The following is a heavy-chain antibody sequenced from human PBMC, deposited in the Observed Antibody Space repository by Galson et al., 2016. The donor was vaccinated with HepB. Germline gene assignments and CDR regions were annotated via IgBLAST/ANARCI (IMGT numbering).Heavy chain of an antibody. CDR2: INPDGIGIRT. CDR1: GFSFSNYV. CDR3: ARDLNWKLFDY. J-gene: IGHJ4*02. D-gene: IGHD1-1*01. Sequence: SLRLSCAASGFSFSNYVMHWVRQAPGRGLVWVSRINPDGIGIRTLYADFVKGRFTISRDNAKNTLYLEMSNLRAEDTGVYYCARDLNWKLFDYWGQGSLVAVSS. V-gene: IGHV3-74*01.